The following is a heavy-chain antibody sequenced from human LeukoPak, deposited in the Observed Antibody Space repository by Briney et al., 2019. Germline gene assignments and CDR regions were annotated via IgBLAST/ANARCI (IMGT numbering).Heavy chain of an antibody. V-gene: IGHV1-2*02. J-gene: IGHJ4*02. CDR2: INPNSGGT. D-gene: IGHD3-3*01. CDR3: ARGSYDFWSGYHDY. CDR1: VYTFTGYY. Sequence: ASVKVSCKASVYTFTGYYMHWVRQAPGQGLEWMGWINPNSGGTNYAQKFQGRVTMTRDTSISTAYMELSRLRSDDTAVYYCARGSYDFWSGYHDYWGQGTLVTVSS.